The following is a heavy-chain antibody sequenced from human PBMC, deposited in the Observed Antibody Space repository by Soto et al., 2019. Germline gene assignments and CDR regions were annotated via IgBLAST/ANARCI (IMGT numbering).Heavy chain of an antibody. CDR2: IIPIFGTA. D-gene: IGHD5-12*01. Sequence: QVQLVQSGAEVKKPGSSVKVSCKASGGTFSSYAISWVRQAPGQGLEWMGGIIPIFGTANYAQKFQGRVTITSDESTSTAYMGLSSLRSEDTAVYYCARGGDGYNPMTYYYYGMDVWGQGSTVTVSS. CDR1: GGTFSSYA. CDR3: ARGGDGYNPMTYYYYGMDV. V-gene: IGHV1-69*01. J-gene: IGHJ6*02.